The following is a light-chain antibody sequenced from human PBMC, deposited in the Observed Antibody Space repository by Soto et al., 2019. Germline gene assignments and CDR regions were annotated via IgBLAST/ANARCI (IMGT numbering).Light chain of an antibody. Sequence: EIVMTQSPATLSVSPGERATLSCRASQSVRNNLAWYQQKPGQAPRLLIYFTSTRATGIPARFSGSGSGTEFTHTISSLQSEEFAVYYCQQYNKWPLTFGGGTKVETK. CDR2: FTS. J-gene: IGKJ4*01. V-gene: IGKV3-15*01. CDR1: QSVRNN. CDR3: QQYNKWPLT.